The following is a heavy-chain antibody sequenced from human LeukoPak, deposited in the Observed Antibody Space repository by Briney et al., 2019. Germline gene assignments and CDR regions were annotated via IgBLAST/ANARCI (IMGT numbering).Heavy chain of an antibody. CDR3: ARVPGIMITFGGVIDDAFDI. CDR1: GGSISSYY. J-gene: IGHJ3*02. CDR2: IYYSGST. D-gene: IGHD3-16*02. V-gene: IGHV4-59*01. Sequence: PSETLSLTCTVSGGSISSYYWSWIRQPPGKGLEWIGYIYYSGSTNYNPSLKSRVTISVDTSKNQFSLKLSSVTAADTAVYYCARVPGIMITFGGVIDDAFDIWGQGTMVTVSS.